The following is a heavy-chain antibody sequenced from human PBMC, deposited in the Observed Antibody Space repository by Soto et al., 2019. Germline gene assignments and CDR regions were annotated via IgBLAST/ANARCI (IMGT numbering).Heavy chain of an antibody. CDR1: GFTFSSYG. V-gene: IGHV3-33*01. CDR3: ARDQAVAGTVYYYYGMDV. CDR2: IWYDGSNK. D-gene: IGHD6-19*01. Sequence: QVQLVESGGGVVQPGRSLRLSCAASGFTFSSYGMHWVHQAPGKGLEWVAVIWYDGSNKYYADSVKGRFTISRDNSKNTLYLQMNSLRAEDTAVYYCARDQAVAGTVYYYYGMDVWGQGTTVTVSS. J-gene: IGHJ6*02.